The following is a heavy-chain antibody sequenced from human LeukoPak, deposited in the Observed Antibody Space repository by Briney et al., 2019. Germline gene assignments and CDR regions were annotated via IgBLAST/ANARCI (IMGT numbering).Heavy chain of an antibody. CDR1: GFTFSSYA. Sequence: GGSLSLSCAASGFTFSSYAMSWVRQPPGKGLEWVSAISGSGGSTYNADSVKGRFTISRDNSKNTLYLQMNSLRAEDTAVYYCAKDPNYAAGVHWGQGTPVTVSS. CDR3: AKDPNYAAGVH. D-gene: IGHD2-2*01. J-gene: IGHJ4*02. CDR2: ISGSGGST. V-gene: IGHV3-23*01.